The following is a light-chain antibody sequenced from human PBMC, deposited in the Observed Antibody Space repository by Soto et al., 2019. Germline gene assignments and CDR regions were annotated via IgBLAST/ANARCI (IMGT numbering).Light chain of an antibody. V-gene: IGLV2-14*01. CDR1: SSDVGGSIY. CDR3: GSYTTVNTIV. Sequence: QSSLTQPASVSGSPGQSITISCTGTSSDVGGSIYVSWYQQPPGKAPRIIIYDVRDRPSGDSYRFSGSKSVNTSSLTISGLQAEDEAHYYCGSYTTVNTIVCGGGTTLPVL. CDR2: DVR. J-gene: IGLJ3*02.